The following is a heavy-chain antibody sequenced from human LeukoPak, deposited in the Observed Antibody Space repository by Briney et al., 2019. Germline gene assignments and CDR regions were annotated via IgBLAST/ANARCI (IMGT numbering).Heavy chain of an antibody. J-gene: IGHJ4*02. D-gene: IGHD3-22*01. CDR2: MNPNSGNT. CDR3: ARTYYDSSGYSGFDY. CDR1: GYTFTSYD. V-gene: IGHV1-8*01. Sequence: ASVKVSCKASGYTFTSYDINWVRQATGQGLEWMGLMNPNSGNTGHAQKFQGRVTMTRNTSISTAYMELSSLRSEDTAVYYCARTYYDSSGYSGFDYWGQGTLVTVSS.